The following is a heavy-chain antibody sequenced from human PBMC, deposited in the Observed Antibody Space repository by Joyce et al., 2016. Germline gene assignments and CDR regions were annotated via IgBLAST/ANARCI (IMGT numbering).Heavy chain of an antibody. V-gene: IGHV3-30*18. Sequence: QVQLVESGGGVVQPGRSLRLSCAASGLTLSNYGVHWVRQVTGKGLEWVAVISYDGIYKYYADSVKGRFTISRDKSKNTVFLEMNSLRTEDTAVYYCAKILTATYSSGWFLDYWGQGTLVTVSS. CDR1: GLTLSNYG. J-gene: IGHJ4*02. CDR2: ISYDGIYK. D-gene: IGHD6-25*01. CDR3: AKILTATYSSGWFLDY.